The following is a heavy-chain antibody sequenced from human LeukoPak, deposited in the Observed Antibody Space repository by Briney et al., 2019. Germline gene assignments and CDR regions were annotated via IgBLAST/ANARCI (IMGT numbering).Heavy chain of an antibody. Sequence: PVGSLRLSCAASGFTFSDYYMSWVCQAPGKGLEWVSYIGSSGSTIYYAVSVKGRFTIFRDNAKNSLYLQMNSLRAEDTAVYYCASELVRGLANFDYWGQGTLVTVSS. V-gene: IGHV3-11*04. CDR3: ASELVRGLANFDY. D-gene: IGHD6-13*01. CDR2: IGSSGSTI. CDR1: GFTFSDYY. J-gene: IGHJ4*02.